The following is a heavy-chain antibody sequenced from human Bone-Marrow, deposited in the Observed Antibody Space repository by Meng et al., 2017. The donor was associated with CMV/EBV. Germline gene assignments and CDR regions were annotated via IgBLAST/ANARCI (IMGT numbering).Heavy chain of an antibody. CDR3: ARLTIPHGMDV. D-gene: IGHD2-2*01. CDR2: IYYSGST. V-gene: IGHV4-30-4*08. J-gene: IGHJ6*02. Sequence: SCTVSGGSISSDDYYWSWIRQPPGKGLEWIGYIYYSGSTYYSPSLKRRVTISVDTSKNQFSLKLSSMTAADTAVYYCARLTIPHGMDVWGQGTTVTGSS. CDR1: GGSISSDDYY.